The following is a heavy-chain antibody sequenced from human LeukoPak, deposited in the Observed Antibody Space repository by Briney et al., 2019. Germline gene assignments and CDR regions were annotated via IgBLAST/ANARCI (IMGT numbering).Heavy chain of an antibody. D-gene: IGHD6-6*01. V-gene: IGHV3-9*01. Sequence: GRSPRLSCAASGFTFDDYAMHWVRQAPGKGLEWVSGISWSSGSIGYADSVKGRFTISRDNAKNSLYLQMNSLRAEDTALYYCAKDITEYSSSSCFDYWGQGTLVTVSS. CDR1: GFTFDDYA. CDR2: ISWSSGSI. CDR3: AKDITEYSSSSCFDY. J-gene: IGHJ4*02.